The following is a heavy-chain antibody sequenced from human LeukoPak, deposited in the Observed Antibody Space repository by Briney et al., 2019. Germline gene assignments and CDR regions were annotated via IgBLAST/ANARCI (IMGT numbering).Heavy chain of an antibody. J-gene: IGHJ3*02. Sequence: PSETLSLTCTVSGYSISSGYYWGWIRQPPGKGLEWIGSIYHSGSTYYNPSLKSRVTISVDTSKNQFSLKLSSVTAADTAVYYCARDRPYYYDRESHDAFDIWGQGTMVTVSS. CDR2: IYHSGST. CDR3: ARDRPYYYDRESHDAFDI. D-gene: IGHD3-22*01. CDR1: GYSISSGYY. V-gene: IGHV4-38-2*02.